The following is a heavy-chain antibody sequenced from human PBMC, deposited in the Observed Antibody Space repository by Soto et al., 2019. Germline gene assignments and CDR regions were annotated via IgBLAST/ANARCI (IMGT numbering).Heavy chain of an antibody. Sequence: QVQLVQSGPEVQKPGASLKVSCKASGYTFTASGFSWVRQAPGPGLEWMGWTSIYNGHTEYSPKFLGRVVMTTDTSADTAYLELTSLRSDDSALYYCARWDDFGASDQYHFDQWGQGTLVTVSS. J-gene: IGHJ4*02. CDR3: ARWDDFGASDQYHFDQ. CDR1: GYTFTASG. D-gene: IGHD4-17*01. CDR2: TSIYNGHT. V-gene: IGHV1-18*01.